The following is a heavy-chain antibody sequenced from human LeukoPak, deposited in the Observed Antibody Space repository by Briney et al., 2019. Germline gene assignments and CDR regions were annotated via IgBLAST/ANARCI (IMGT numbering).Heavy chain of an antibody. J-gene: IGHJ5*02. CDR1: GDSISSDY. CDR3: ARVMAARREDLNWFDP. V-gene: IGHV4-59*12. Sequence: SETLSLTCNVSGDSISSDYWSWIRQPPGKGLEWIGSIYYSGNTYNPSLKSRVTISVDTSKNQFSLNLTSVNAADTAVYYCARVMAARREDLNWFDPWGQGTLVTVSS. CDR2: IYYSGNT. D-gene: IGHD6-6*01.